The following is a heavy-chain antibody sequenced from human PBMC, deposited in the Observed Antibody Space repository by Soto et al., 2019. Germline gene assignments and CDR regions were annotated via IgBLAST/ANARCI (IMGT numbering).Heavy chain of an antibody. CDR2: ISYDGGMK. J-gene: IGHJ6*02. V-gene: IGHV3-30*18. CDR1: GFTFSNYA. CDR3: AKGLGSYCNGPSCQRYYYYYYGMDV. D-gene: IGHD2-2*01. Sequence: GGSLRLSCAASGFTFSNYAMSWVRQAPGKGLEWVAVISYDGGMKYCADSVKGRFTISRDNSKNTLSLQMNSLRAEDTAVYYCAKGLGSYCNGPSCQRYYYYYYGMDVWGQGTTVTV.